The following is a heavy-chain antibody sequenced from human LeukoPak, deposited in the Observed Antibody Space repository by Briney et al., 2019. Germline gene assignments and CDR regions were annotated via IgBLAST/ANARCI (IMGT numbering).Heavy chain of an antibody. CDR2: IYYSGST. V-gene: IGHV4-59*12. CDR3: ARGYCSSTSCYARYYYYYYMDV. J-gene: IGHJ6*03. D-gene: IGHD2-2*01. Sequence: SETLSLTCTVSGGSISSYYWSWIRQPPGKGLEWIGYIYYSGSTNYNPSLKSRVIISVDTSKNQFSLKLSSVTAADTAVYYCARGYCSSTSCYARYYYYYYMDVWGKGTTVTVSS. CDR1: GGSISSYY.